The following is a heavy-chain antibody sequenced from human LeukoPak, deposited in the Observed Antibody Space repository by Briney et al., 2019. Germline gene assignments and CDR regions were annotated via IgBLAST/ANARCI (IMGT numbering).Heavy chain of an antibody. V-gene: IGHV3-33*03. CDR1: GFTFSSYG. CDR3: ASYLTSIPSGMDV. D-gene: IGHD1-26*01. Sequence: GGSLRLSCAASGFTFSSYGMHWVRQAPGKGLEWVAVIWYDGSNKYYADSVKGRFTISRDNGKNTLYLQMNSLRAEDTAVYYCASYLTSIPSGMDVWGQGATVTVSS. J-gene: IGHJ6*02. CDR2: IWYDGSNK.